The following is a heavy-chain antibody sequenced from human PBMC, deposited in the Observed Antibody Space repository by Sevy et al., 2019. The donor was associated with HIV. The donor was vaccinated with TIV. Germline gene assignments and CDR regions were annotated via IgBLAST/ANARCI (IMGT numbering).Heavy chain of an antibody. V-gene: IGHV3-33*01. J-gene: IGHJ6*03. Sequence: GGSLRLSCAASGFTFSSYGMHWVRQAPGKGLEWVAVIWYDGSNKYYADSVKGRFTISRDNSKNTLYLQMNSLRAEDTAVYYCARDPGITGTKGDHYYYMDVWGKGTTVTVSS. D-gene: IGHD1-7*01. CDR2: IWYDGSNK. CDR3: ARDPGITGTKGDHYYYMDV. CDR1: GFTFSSYG.